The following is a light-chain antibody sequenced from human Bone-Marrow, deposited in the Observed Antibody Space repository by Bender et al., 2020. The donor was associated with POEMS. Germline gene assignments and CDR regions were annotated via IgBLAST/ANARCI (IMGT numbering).Light chain of an antibody. CDR2: DDT. V-gene: IGLV3-21*03. CDR3: HLWDSSSDQWV. CDR1: NIGSKS. Sequence: SYVLTQPPSVSAAPGKTARITCGGINIGSKSVHWHQQKPGQAPVLVVYDDTDRPSRIPERFSGSNSGNTASLTIIMVEAGDEADYYCHLWDSSSDQWVFGGGTKLTVL. J-gene: IGLJ3*02.